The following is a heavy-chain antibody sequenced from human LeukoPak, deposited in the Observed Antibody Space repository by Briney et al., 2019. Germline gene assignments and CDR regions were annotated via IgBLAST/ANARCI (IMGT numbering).Heavy chain of an antibody. J-gene: IGHJ3*01. CDR1: GYTFTGYW. Sequence: GASVKVSCKAFGYTFTGYWMHWVRQAPGQGPEWMGVISPSGGSTIYAQKFKGRVTMTKDTSTSTAYMEMRSLRSDDTAIYYCARVRLVWGMETFDLWGQGTMVTVSS. V-gene: IGHV1-46*01. CDR2: ISPSGGST. CDR3: ARVRLVWGMETFDL. D-gene: IGHD3-16*01.